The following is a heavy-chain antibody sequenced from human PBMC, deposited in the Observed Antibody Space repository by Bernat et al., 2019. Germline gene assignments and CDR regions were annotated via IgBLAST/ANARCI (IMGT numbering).Heavy chain of an antibody. Sequence: QVQLVQSGPEMKKPGASVKVSCKASGYIFVTYLISWVRQAPGQGLEWMGWISTYQGNTRFAQKFQGRVTLTTDSSTSTVYMELRNLRPNDTAVYYCARVSNVNWNYHHWCQGTLVTVSS. J-gene: IGHJ4*02. D-gene: IGHD1-7*01. CDR3: ARVSNVNWNYHH. CDR1: GYIFVTYL. V-gene: IGHV1-18*01. CDR2: ISTYQGNT.